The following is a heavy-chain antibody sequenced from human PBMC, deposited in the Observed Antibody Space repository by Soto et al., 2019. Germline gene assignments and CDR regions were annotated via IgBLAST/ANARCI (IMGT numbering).Heavy chain of an antibody. CDR3: AREGISMFDP. CDR1: GGSISSYD. V-gene: IGHV4-59*01. CDR2: VYYSGST. D-gene: IGHD6-13*01. Sequence: SETLSLTCTVSGGSISSYDWSWIRQPPGKGLEWIGYVYYSGSTNYNPSLKSRVTMTRDTSISTAYMELSRLRSDDTAVYYCAREGISMFDPWGQGTLVTVSS. J-gene: IGHJ5*02.